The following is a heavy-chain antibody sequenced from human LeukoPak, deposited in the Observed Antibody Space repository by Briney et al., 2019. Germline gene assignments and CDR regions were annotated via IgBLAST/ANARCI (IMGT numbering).Heavy chain of an antibody. CDR1: GFTFSTYG. CDR2: ISPSGGIT. J-gene: IGHJ4*02. D-gene: IGHD6-19*01. CDR3: ARPKYTSGWFRSYFNY. Sequence: PGGSLRLSCAASGFTFSTYGMNWVRQAPGKGLEWVSGISPSGGITYYTDSVKGRFTISRDNSKNTLYLQMNTLRAEDTAVYYCARPKYTSGWFRSYFNYWGQGTLVTVSS. V-gene: IGHV3-23*01.